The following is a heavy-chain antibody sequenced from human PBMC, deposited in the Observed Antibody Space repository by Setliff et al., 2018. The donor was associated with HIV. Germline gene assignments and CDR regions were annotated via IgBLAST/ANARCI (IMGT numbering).Heavy chain of an antibody. V-gene: IGHV1-18*01. CDR3: VRVPVSSYYYYMDV. Sequence: GASVKVSCKASGYTFINYHITWVRQAPGQGLEWVGSISASSVNTNYTQGRVTMTTDTSTSTAYMELRSLRSDDSAVYYCVRVPVSSYYYYMDVWGKGTTVTVSS. CDR1: GYTFINYH. J-gene: IGHJ6*03. CDR2: ISASSVNT. D-gene: IGHD6-13*01.